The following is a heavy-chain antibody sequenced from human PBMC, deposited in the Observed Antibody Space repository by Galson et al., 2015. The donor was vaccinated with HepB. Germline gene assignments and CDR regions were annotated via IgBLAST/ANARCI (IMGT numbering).Heavy chain of an antibody. J-gene: IGHJ5*02. D-gene: IGHD6-13*01. CDR1: GFTFSSYA. CDR3: VKGRSWYGVLPAGGP. V-gene: IGHV3-64D*06. CDR2: ISSNGGST. Sequence: SLRLSCAASGFTFSSYAMHWVRQAPGKGLEYVSAISSNGGSTYYADSVKGRFTISRDNSKNTLYLQMSSLRAEDTAVYYCVKGRSWYGVLPAGGPWGQGTLVTVSS.